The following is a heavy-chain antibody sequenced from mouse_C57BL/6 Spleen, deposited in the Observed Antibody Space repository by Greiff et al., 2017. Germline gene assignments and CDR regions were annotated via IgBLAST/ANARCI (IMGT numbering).Heavy chain of an antibody. J-gene: IGHJ4*01. CDR3: ARTPITTVEAPLPMDY. Sequence: VQLQQPGTELVKPGASVKLSCKASGYTFTSYWMHWVKQRPGQGLEWIGNINPSNGGTNYNEKFKSKATLTVDKSSSTAYMQLSSLTSEYSAVYSCARTPITTVEAPLPMDYWGQGTSGTGSS. V-gene: IGHV1-53*01. CDR2: INPSNGGT. CDR1: GYTFTSYW. D-gene: IGHD1-1*01.